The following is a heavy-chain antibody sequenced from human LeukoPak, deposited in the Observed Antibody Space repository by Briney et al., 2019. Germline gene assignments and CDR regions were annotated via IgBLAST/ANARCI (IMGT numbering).Heavy chain of an antibody. Sequence: TSETQSLTCADYGGSFSGYYWSWIRQPPGKGLEWIGEINHSGSTNYNPSLKSRVTISVDTSKNQFSLKLSSVTAADTAVYYCARGFRSYYVPQWGQGTLVTVSS. CDR1: GGSFSGYY. CDR3: ARGFRSYYVPQ. CDR2: INHSGST. J-gene: IGHJ4*02. V-gene: IGHV4-34*01. D-gene: IGHD1-26*01.